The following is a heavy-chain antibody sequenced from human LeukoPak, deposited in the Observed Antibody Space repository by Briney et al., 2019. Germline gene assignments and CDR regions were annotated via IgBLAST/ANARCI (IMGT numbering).Heavy chain of an antibody. V-gene: IGHV1-18*01. D-gene: IGHD1-26*01. CDR3: ASSIVGAYDAFDI. Sequence: ASVKASCKASGYTFTSYGSSWVRQAPGQGLEWMGWISAYNGNTNYAQKLQGRVTMTTDTATSTAYMELRSLRSDDTAVYYCASSIVGAYDAFDIWGQGTMVTVSS. CDR1: GYTFTSYG. J-gene: IGHJ3*02. CDR2: ISAYNGNT.